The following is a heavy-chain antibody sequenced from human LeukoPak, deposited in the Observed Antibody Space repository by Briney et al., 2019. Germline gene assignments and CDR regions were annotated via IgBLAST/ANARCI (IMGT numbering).Heavy chain of an antibody. D-gene: IGHD6-13*01. J-gene: IGHJ4*02. CDR1: GGSFSGYY. CDR2: INHSGST. Sequence: SETLSLTCAVYGGSFSGYYWSWIRQPPGKGLEWIGEINHSGSTNYNPSLKSRVTISVDTSKNQFSLKLSSVTAADTAVYYCASSTLGVEQLAPFDYWGQGTLVTVSS. V-gene: IGHV4-34*01. CDR3: ASSTLGVEQLAPFDY.